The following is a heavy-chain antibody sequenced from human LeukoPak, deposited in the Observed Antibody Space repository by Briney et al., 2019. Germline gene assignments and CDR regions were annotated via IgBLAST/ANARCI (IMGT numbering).Heavy chain of an antibody. V-gene: IGHV3-66*02. CDR3: ARGDSLIVVVTEFDY. CDR1: GFTVSSNY. J-gene: IGHJ4*02. D-gene: IGHD3-22*01. Sequence: GGSLRLSCAASGFTVSSNYMSWVRQAPGKGLEWVSVIYSGGSTYYADSVKGRFTISRDNSKNTLYLQMNSLRAEDTAMYYCARGDSLIVVVTEFDYWGQGTLVTVSS. CDR2: IYSGGST.